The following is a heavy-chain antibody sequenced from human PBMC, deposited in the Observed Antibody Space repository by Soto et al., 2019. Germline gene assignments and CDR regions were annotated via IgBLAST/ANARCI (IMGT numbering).Heavy chain of an antibody. CDR1: GYTFTSYG. J-gene: IGHJ6*02. Sequence: ASVKVSCKASGYTFTSYGINWVRQAPGQGLEWMGWISAYNGNTHYAQKLQGRVTMTTDTSTSTAYMELRSLRSDATAVCYCARDRDIVVVPAAIDYGMDVWGQGTTVTVSS. CDR3: ARDRDIVVVPAAIDYGMDV. D-gene: IGHD2-2*02. V-gene: IGHV1-18*04. CDR2: ISAYNGNT.